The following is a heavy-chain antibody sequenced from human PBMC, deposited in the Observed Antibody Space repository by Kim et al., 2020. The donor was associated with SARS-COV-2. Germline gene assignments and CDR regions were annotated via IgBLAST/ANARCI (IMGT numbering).Heavy chain of an antibody. J-gene: IGHJ3*02. CDR1: GGSISSYY. V-gene: IGHV4-59*13. D-gene: IGHD3-22*01. Sequence: SETLSLTCTVSGGSISSYYWSCIRQPPGKGLEWIGYIYYSGSTNYNPSLKSRVTTSVDTSKNQFSLKLSSVTAADTAVYYCARDRDSSGYYDAFDIWGQGTMVTVSS. CDR2: IYYSGST. CDR3: ARDRDSSGYYDAFDI.